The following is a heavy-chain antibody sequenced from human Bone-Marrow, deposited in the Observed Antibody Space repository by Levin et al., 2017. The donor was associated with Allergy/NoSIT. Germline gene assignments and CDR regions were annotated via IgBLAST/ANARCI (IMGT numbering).Heavy chain of an antibody. Sequence: PGGSLRLSCAVYGGSFSGYYWSWIRQPPGKGLEWIGEINHSGSTNYNPSLKSRVTISVDTSKNQFSLKLSSVTAADTAVYYCAREGGTGTTCAINWFDPWGQGTLVTVSS. CDR3: AREGGTGTTCAINWFDP. J-gene: IGHJ5*02. CDR2: INHSGST. D-gene: IGHD1-1*01. V-gene: IGHV4-34*01. CDR1: GGSFSGYY.